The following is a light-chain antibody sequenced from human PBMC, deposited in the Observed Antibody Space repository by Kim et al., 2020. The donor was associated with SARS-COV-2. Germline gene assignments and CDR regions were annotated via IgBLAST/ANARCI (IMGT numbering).Light chain of an antibody. Sequence: SPGERVILACRASQSVSSSDLVWYQQKRGQAPRLLIYGASYRATGIPDRFSGSGSGTDFTLTISRLEPEDFAVYFCQQYGSSQWTFGQGTKVDIK. J-gene: IGKJ1*01. CDR3: QQYGSSQWT. CDR1: QSVSSSD. V-gene: IGKV3-20*01. CDR2: GAS.